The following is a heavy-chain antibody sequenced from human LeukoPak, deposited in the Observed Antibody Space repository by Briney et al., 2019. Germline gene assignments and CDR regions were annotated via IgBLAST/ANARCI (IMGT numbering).Heavy chain of an antibody. CDR3: ARGAAPYYFDC. J-gene: IGHJ4*02. CDR2: IYYSGST. Sequence: SETLSLTCTVSGGSISSYYRSWIRQPPGKGLEWIGYIYYSGSTNYNPSLKSRVTISVDTSKNQFSLKLSSVTAADTAVYYCARGAAPYYFDCWGQGSLVTVSS. D-gene: IGHD6-25*01. V-gene: IGHV4-59*01. CDR1: GGSISSYY.